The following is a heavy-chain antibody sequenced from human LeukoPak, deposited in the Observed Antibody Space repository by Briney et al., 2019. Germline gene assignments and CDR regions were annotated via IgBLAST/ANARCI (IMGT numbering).Heavy chain of an antibody. J-gene: IGHJ6*02. CDR2: IYSGGST. V-gene: IGHV3-66*01. D-gene: IGHD4-17*01. Sequence: GSLRLSCAASGFTVSSNHMSWVRQAPGKGLEWVSVIYSGGSTYYADSVKGRFTISRDNSKNTLYLQMNSLRAEDTAVYYCARDRVLYGDYGDYYYYGMDVWGQGTTVTVSS. CDR3: ARDRVLYGDYGDYYYYGMDV. CDR1: GFTVSSNH.